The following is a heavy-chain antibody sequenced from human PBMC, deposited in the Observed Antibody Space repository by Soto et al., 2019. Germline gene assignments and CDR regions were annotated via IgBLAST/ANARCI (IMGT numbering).Heavy chain of an antibody. J-gene: IGHJ6*01. V-gene: IGHV4-4*07. CDR1: VRCSMGYY. CDR2: IYTSGTT. Sequence: SSSXSLTCTFAVRCSMGYYLVWIRHPAGERLEWIGRIYTSGTTDFNPSIKGRVTMSVDKSKNQLSMKLTSVTAADTAPYYCAREDHSDHGYYVVWGQATQVNVYYG. D-gene: IGHD3-3*01. CDR3: AREDHSDHGYYVVWGQATQVNVYYG.